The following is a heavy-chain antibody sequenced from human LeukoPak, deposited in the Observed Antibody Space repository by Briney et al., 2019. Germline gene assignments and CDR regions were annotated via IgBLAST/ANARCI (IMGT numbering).Heavy chain of an antibody. J-gene: IGHJ4*02. CDR1: GDSISSGFF. CDR2: VYRTGNT. V-gene: IGHV4-38-2*02. D-gene: IGHD3-22*01. CDR3: ARFQAPDYDSSGPPL. Sequence: RSSETLSLTCTVSGDSISSGFFWGWIRQSPGKGLEWIGSVYRTGNTYYEASLKSRVTISVDTSKNQFSLKLSSVTAADTAIYYCARFQAPDYDSSGPPLWGQGTLVTVSS.